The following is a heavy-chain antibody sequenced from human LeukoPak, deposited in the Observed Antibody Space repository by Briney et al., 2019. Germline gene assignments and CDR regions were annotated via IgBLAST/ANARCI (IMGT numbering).Heavy chain of an antibody. CDR1: GFTFSTYG. Sequence: GRSLRLSYAASGFTFSTYGMYWVRQAPGKGLEWVAVIWYDGSNKYYADSVKGRFTISRDNSKNTLYLQMNSLRAEDTAVYYCAKVGGYCSSASCPSFYYYMDVWGKGTTVTVSS. V-gene: IGHV3-33*06. CDR3: AKVGGYCSSASCPSFYYYMDV. D-gene: IGHD2-2*01. CDR2: IWYDGSNK. J-gene: IGHJ6*03.